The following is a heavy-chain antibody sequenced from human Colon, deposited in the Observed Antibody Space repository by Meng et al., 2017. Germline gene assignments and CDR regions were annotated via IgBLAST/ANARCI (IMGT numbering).Heavy chain of an antibody. D-gene: IGHD3-10*01. CDR1: GYTFSDYF. V-gene: IGHV1-2*02. CDR3: ARDSDKDYYGSGSYFY. J-gene: IGHJ4*02. Sequence: ASVKVSCKASGYTFSDYFINWVRQAPGQGLEWMGRINPNSGGTNSAQKFQGRVTMTWDTSISTAYMELSRLRSDDTAVYYCARDSDKDYYGSGSYFYWGQGTLVTVSS. CDR2: INPNSGGT.